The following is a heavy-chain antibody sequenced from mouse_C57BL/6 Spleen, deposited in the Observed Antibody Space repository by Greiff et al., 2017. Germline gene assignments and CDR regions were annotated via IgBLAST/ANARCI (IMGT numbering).Heavy chain of an antibody. D-gene: IGHD2-3*01. J-gene: IGHJ4*01. CDR3: SRHEGYYYAMDY. V-gene: IGHV2-6-1*01. Sequence: VQLQQSGPGLVAPSQSLSITCTVSGFSLTSYGVHWVRQPPGKGLEWLGVIWSDGSTTYNSALKSILSISKDNSKSQVFLKMNSLQTDDTAMYYCSRHEGYYYAMDYWGQGTSVTVSS. CDR1: GFSLTSYG. CDR2: IWSDGST.